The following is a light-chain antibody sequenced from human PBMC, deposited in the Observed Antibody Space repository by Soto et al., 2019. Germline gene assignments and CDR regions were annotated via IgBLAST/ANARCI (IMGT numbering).Light chain of an antibody. CDR2: GAS. Sequence: EIVVTQSPGNLSLSPGERATLSCRASQSVSSSYLAWYQQKPGQAPRLLIYGASSRATGIPDRFSGSGSGTDFTLTISRLEPEDFAVYYCQQYGSSPYTFGQGTKLEIK. J-gene: IGKJ2*01. CDR1: QSVSSSY. CDR3: QQYGSSPYT. V-gene: IGKV3-20*01.